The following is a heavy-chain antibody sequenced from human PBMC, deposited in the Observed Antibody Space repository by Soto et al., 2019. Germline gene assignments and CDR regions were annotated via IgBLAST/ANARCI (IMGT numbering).Heavy chain of an antibody. CDR3: AKDRGDIAVAGLVDY. V-gene: IGHV3-30*18. CDR2: ISYDGSNK. CDR1: GFTFSSYG. D-gene: IGHD6-19*01. Sequence: GGSLRLSCAASGFTFSSYGMHWVRQAPGKGLEWVAVISYDGSNKYYADSVKGRFTISRDNSKNTLYLQMNSLRAEDTAVYYCAKDRGDIAVAGLVDYWGQGTLVTVSS. J-gene: IGHJ4*02.